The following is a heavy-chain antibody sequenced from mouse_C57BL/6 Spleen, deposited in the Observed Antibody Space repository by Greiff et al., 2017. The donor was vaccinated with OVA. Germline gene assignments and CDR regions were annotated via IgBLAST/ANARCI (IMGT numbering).Heavy chain of an antibody. CDR2: ISNGGGST. V-gene: IGHV5-12*01. Sequence: EVKLVESGGGLVQPGGSLKLSCAASGFTFSDYYMYWVRQTPEKRLEWVAYISNGGGSTYYPDTVKSRFTISRDNAKNTLYLQMSRLKSEDTAMYYCARQSNYDAMDYWGQGTSVTVSS. CDR3: ARQSNYDAMDY. J-gene: IGHJ4*01. CDR1: GFTFSDYY. D-gene: IGHD2-5*01.